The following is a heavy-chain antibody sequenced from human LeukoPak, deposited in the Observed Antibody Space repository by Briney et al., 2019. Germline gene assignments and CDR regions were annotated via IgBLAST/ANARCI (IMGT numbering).Heavy chain of an antibody. J-gene: IGHJ4*02. CDR3: ARDKWLRDY. CDR1: GYSFTTSY. Sequence: GASVKVSCKASGYSFTTSYIHWVRQAPGQGLEWMGRINPNSGDTNYAQKFEGRVTMTRDTSIRTAYMELSRLTSDDTAVYFCARDKWLRDYWGQGTLVTVSS. CDR2: INPNSGDT. D-gene: IGHD5-12*01. V-gene: IGHV1-2*02.